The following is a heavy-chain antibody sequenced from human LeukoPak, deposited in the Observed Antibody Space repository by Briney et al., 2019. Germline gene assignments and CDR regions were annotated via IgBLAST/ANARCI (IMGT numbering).Heavy chain of an antibody. CDR3: ARVPYCSSTSCYTGEYYYYYYYMDV. V-gene: IGHV1-69*05. CDR2: IIPIFGTA. J-gene: IGHJ6*03. Sequence: ALVKVSCKASGGTFSSYAISWVRQAPGQGLEWMGGIIPIFGTANYAQKFQGRVTITTDESTSTAYMELSSLRSEDTAVYYCARVPYCSSTSCYTGEYYYYYYYMDVWGKGTTVTVSS. D-gene: IGHD2-2*02. CDR1: GGTFSSYA.